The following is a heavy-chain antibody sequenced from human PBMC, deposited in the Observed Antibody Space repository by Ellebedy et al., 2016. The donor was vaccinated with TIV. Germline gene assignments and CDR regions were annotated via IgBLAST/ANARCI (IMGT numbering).Heavy chain of an antibody. J-gene: IGHJ4*02. CDR2: ISYDGSNK. CDR3: ARDTSIVVVVAATPYS. D-gene: IGHD2-15*01. Sequence: GESLKISXAASGFIFPNYAMTWVRQAPGKGLEWVALISYDGSNKYYADSVKGRFTISRDNSKNTLYLQMNSLRAEDTAVYYCARDTSIVVVVAATPYSWGQGTLVTVSS. CDR1: GFIFPNYA. V-gene: IGHV3-30-3*01.